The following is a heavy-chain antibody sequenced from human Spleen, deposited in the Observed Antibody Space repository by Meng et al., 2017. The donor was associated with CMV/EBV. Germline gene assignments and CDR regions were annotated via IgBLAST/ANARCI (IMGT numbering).Heavy chain of an antibody. D-gene: IGHD2-2*01. CDR3: AKDPSVVPAARDYYYGMDV. J-gene: IGHJ6*02. Sequence: GESLKISCAASGFTVSTNYMSWVRQAPGKGLEWVSAISGSGGSTYYADSVKGRFTISRDNSKNTLYLQMNSLRAEDTAVYYCAKDPSVVPAARDYYYGMDVWGQGTTVTVSS. CDR2: ISGSGGST. CDR1: GFTVSTNY. V-gene: IGHV3-23*01.